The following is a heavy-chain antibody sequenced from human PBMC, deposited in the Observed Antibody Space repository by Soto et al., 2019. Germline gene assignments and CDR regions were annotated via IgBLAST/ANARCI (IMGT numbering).Heavy chain of an antibody. CDR3: AERFFYSFDY. V-gene: IGHV3-23*01. CDR1: GFTFSNYA. Sequence: PGGSLRLSCAASGFTFSNYAMSWVRQAPGKGLEWVSLVSATAGTTYYTDSVKGRFTISRDNSRNTLYLQMNSLRAEDTAVYYCAERFFYSFDYWGQGTRVTVSS. J-gene: IGHJ4*02. CDR2: VSATAGTT.